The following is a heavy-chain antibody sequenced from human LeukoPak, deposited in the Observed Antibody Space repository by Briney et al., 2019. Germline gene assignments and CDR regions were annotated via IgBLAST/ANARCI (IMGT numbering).Heavy chain of an antibody. CDR2: TYYRSKTYN. V-gene: IGHV6-1*01. CDR1: GDSFSSNSAA. J-gene: IGHJ3*02. Sequence: SQTLSLTCAISGDSFSSNSAAWNWIRQSPSRGLEWLGSTYYRSKTYNEYAVSLKSPITLNPHSSKNQISLHLNSVTPEDTAVYYCARGPSGTGAFDIWGQGTMVTVSS. D-gene: IGHD6-13*01. CDR3: ARGPSGTGAFDI.